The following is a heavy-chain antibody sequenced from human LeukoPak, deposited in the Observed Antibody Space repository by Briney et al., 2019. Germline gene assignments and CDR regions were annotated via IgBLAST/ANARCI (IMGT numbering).Heavy chain of an antibody. Sequence: GGSLRLSCAASGFTFSSYAMSWVRQAPGKGLEWVSAISGSGGSTYYADSVKGRFTISRDNSKNTLYLQMNSLRAEDTAVYYCAKGRSGIAAAGLNYWGQGTLVTVSP. D-gene: IGHD6-13*01. CDR2: ISGSGGST. V-gene: IGHV3-23*01. CDR1: GFTFSSYA. CDR3: AKGRSGIAAAGLNY. J-gene: IGHJ4*02.